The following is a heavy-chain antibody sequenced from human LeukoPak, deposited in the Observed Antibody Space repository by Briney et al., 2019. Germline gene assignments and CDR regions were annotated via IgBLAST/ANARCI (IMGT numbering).Heavy chain of an antibody. CDR3: ARMSTYYYDSSGYGPHRNGGELDY. CDR2: ISGSGGST. Sequence: GGSLRLSCAASGFTFSSYAMSWVRQAPGKGLEWVSAISGSGGSTYYADSVKGRFTISRDNSKNTLYLQMNSLRAEDTAVYYCARMSTYYYDSSGYGPHRNGGELDYWGQGTLVTVSS. V-gene: IGHV3-23*01. J-gene: IGHJ4*02. CDR1: GFTFSSYA. D-gene: IGHD3-22*01.